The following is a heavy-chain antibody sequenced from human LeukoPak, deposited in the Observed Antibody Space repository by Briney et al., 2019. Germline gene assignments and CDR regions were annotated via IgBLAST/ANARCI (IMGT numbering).Heavy chain of an antibody. CDR3: ARGLGYCSGGSCYYTYYFDY. CDR2: ISAYNGNT. Sequence: ASVTVSCKASGYTFTSYGISWVRQAPGQGLEWMGWISAYNGNTNYAQKLQGRITMTTDTSTSTAYMELRSLRSDDTAVYYCARGLGYCSGGSCYYTYYFDYWGQGTLVTVSS. J-gene: IGHJ4*02. CDR1: GYTFTSYG. V-gene: IGHV1-18*01. D-gene: IGHD2-15*01.